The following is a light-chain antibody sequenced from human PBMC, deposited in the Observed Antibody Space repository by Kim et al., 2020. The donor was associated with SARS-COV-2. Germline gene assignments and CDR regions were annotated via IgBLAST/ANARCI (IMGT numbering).Light chain of an antibody. CDR3: QQYGTSPQT. CDR2: GAS. V-gene: IGKV3-20*01. Sequence: PGESPPLTSRASQSVSSNYLACYQQKPGQAPRLLIYGASSRATGIPDRFSGGGSGTDFTLTISRLEPEDFAVYYCQQYGTSPQTFGQGTKVDIK. J-gene: IGKJ1*01. CDR1: QSVSSNY.